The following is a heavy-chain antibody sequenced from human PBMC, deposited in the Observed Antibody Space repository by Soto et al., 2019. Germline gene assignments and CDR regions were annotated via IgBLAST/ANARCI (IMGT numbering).Heavy chain of an antibody. CDR1: GGSISSGGYS. CDR2: IYHSGST. Sequence: PSETLSLTCAVSGGSISSGGYSWSWIRQPPGKGLEWIGYIYHSGSTYYNPSLKSRVTISVDRSKNQFSLKLTSVTAADTAVYYCASATKDYGLPTRLDYWGLGTLVTVSS. J-gene: IGHJ4*02. V-gene: IGHV4-30-2*01. D-gene: IGHD4-17*01. CDR3: ASATKDYGLPTRLDY.